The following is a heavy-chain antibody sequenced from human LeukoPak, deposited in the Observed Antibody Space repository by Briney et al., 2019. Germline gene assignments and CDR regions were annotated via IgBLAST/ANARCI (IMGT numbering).Heavy chain of an antibody. CDR2: IYYSGST. V-gene: IGHV4-30-4*01. CDR1: GGSISSGDYY. Sequence: SETLSLTCTVSGGSISSGDYYWSWIRQPPGKGLEWIGYIYYSGSTYYNPSLKSRVTISVDMSKNQFSLKLSSVTAADTAVYYCASYYGDSSLVDYWGQGTLVTVSS. J-gene: IGHJ4*02. D-gene: IGHD4-17*01. CDR3: ASYYGDSSLVDY.